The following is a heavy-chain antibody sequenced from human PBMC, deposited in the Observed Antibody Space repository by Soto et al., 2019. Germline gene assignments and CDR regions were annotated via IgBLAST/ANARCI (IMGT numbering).Heavy chain of an antibody. CDR1: GGSISSSSYY. J-gene: IGHJ4*02. CDR3: ARDSGYGSASSVNHYFDY. V-gene: IGHV4-39*02. Sequence: SETQALTCTVSGGSISSSSYYWGWIRQAPGNGLEWIGSIYYSGSTYYNPSLKSRVTISVDTSKNQFSLKLSSVTAADTAVYYCARDSGYGSASSVNHYFDYWGQGRLVTVSS. D-gene: IGHD3-10*01. CDR2: IYYSGST.